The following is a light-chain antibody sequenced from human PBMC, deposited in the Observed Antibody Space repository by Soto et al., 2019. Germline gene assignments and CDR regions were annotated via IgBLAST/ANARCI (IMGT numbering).Light chain of an antibody. J-gene: IGKJ1*01. Sequence: EIVMTQSPATLSVSPGERATLSCRASHSVSSSLAWYQQKPGQAPRLLIDGASSRATGIPARFSGSXYGTELTXEISSLQSEDFEVYYCQQYHNWPQTFGQGTKVDIK. CDR3: QQYHNWPQT. CDR1: HSVSSS. CDR2: GAS. V-gene: IGKV3-15*01.